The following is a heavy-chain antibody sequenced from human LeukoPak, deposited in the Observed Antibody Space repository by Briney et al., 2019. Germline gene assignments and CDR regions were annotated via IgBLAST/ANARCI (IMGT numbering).Heavy chain of an antibody. Sequence: ASVKVSCKASGYTFTGYYMHWVRQAPGQGLEWMGWINPNSGGTNYAQKFQGRVTMTRDTSISTAYMELSRLRSDDTAVYYCARDIRRYSYGYFDYWGQGTLVTVSS. CDR3: ARDIRRYSYGYFDY. CDR2: INPNSGGT. J-gene: IGHJ4*02. D-gene: IGHD5-18*01. CDR1: GYTFTGYY. V-gene: IGHV1-2*02.